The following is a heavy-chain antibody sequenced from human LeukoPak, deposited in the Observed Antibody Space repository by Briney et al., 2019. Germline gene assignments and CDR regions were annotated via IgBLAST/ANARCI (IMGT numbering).Heavy chain of an antibody. Sequence: EASVKVSCKASGGTFSTYAISWVRQAPGQGLEWMGGIIPIFGTANYAQKFQGRVTITADESTSTAYMELSSLRSEDTAVYYCARGRRYCSGGSCYSGWFDSWGQGTLVTVSS. CDR1: GGTFSTYA. CDR2: IIPIFGTA. D-gene: IGHD2-15*01. J-gene: IGHJ5*01. CDR3: ARGRRYCSGGSCYSGWFDS. V-gene: IGHV1-69*13.